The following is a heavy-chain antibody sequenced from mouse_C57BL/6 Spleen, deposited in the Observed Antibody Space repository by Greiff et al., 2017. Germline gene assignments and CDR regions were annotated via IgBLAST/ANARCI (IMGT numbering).Heavy chain of an antibody. CDR2: IDPSDSYT. V-gene: IGHV1-50*01. CDR3: ARYYDYDEGYFDY. CDR1: GYTFTSYW. J-gene: IGHJ2*01. D-gene: IGHD2-4*01. Sequence: QVQLKQPGAELVKPGASVKLSCKASGYTFTSYWMQWVKQRPGQGLEWIGEIDPSDSYTNYNQKFKGKATLTVDPSSSTAYMQLSSLTSEDSAVYYCARYYDYDEGYFDYWGQGTTLTVSS.